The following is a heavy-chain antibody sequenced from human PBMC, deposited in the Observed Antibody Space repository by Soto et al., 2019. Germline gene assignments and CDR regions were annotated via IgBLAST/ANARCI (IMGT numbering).Heavy chain of an antibody. Sequence: QVQLVQSGAEVKKPGSSVKVSCKASGGTFSSYAISWVRQAPGQGLEWMGGIIPIFGTANYAQKFQGRVTIPADKSTSTAYMELSSMRSEDTAVSYCASVPPGEGNEGIWFDPWGQGTLVTVSS. CDR1: GGTFSSYA. J-gene: IGHJ5*02. CDR3: ASVPPGEGNEGIWFDP. CDR2: IIPIFGTA. D-gene: IGHD4-17*01. V-gene: IGHV1-69*06.